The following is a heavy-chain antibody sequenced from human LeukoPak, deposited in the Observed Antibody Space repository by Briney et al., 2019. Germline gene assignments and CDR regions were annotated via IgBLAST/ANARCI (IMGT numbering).Heavy chain of an antibody. Sequence: GGSLRLSCAASGFTFSSYWMHWVRQAPGKGLVWVSRINSDGSSTSYADSVKGRFTISRDNAKNTLYLQMNSLRAEDTAVYYCARGGGGKDFDYWGQGTLVTASS. CDR1: GFTFSSYW. J-gene: IGHJ4*02. CDR2: INSDGSST. V-gene: IGHV3-74*01. CDR3: ARGGGGKDFDY. D-gene: IGHD2-15*01.